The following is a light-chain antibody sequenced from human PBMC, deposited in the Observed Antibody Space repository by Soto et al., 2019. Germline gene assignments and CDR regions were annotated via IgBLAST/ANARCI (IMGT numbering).Light chain of an antibody. CDR1: QTISSN. CDR2: GAS. CDR3: QQYNNLPPT. V-gene: IGKV3D-15*01. J-gene: IGKJ1*01. Sequence: DIVMTQSPATLSVSPGERATLSCRASQTISSNLAWYQQKPCQTPRLLIYGASSRATGVPDRFSGSGSGTDFTLTISSLQSEDSAFYYCQQYNNLPPTFGQGTKVDIK.